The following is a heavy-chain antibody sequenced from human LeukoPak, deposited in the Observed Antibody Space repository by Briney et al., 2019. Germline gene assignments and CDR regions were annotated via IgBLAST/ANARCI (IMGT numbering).Heavy chain of an antibody. Sequence: GASVKVSCKTSGYTFTIYGVSWVRQAPGQGLEWMGLISAYGNSNYAQNLQGRVTKTTDTSTSTAYMGLRSLRSDDTAVYYCARGIIGYYFDYWGQGTLVTVSS. D-gene: IGHD2-15*01. CDR3: ARGIIGYYFDY. V-gene: IGHV1-18*01. CDR2: ISAYGNS. CDR1: GYTFTIYG. J-gene: IGHJ4*02.